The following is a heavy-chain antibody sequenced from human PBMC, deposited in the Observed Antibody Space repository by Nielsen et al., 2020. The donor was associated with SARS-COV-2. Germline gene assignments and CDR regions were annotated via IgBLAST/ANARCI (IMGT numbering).Heavy chain of an antibody. J-gene: IGHJ6*02. CDR3: ATGQWLVRPPYYYYGMDV. Sequence: ASVKVSCKASGYTFTSYYMHWVRQAPGQGLEWMGIINPSGGSTSYAQKFQGRVTMTRDTSTSTVYMELSSLRSEDTAVYYCATGQWLVRPPYYYYGMDVWGQGTTVTVSS. CDR1: GYTFTSYY. V-gene: IGHV1-46*01. D-gene: IGHD6-19*01. CDR2: INPSGGST.